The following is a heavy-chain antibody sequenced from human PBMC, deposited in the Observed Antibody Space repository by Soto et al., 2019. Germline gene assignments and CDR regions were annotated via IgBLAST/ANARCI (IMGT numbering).Heavy chain of an antibody. J-gene: IGHJ4*02. Sequence: GWSLRLSCAASGFTFSTYAMTWVRQAPGKGLEWVSAISPSNGNTYYADSVKGRFTISRDNSKNTLYLQMNSLRAEDTAVYYCAKERTRYFDYWGQGTLVTVSS. CDR1: GFTFSTYA. CDR2: ISPSNGNT. CDR3: AKERTRYFDY. V-gene: IGHV3-23*01.